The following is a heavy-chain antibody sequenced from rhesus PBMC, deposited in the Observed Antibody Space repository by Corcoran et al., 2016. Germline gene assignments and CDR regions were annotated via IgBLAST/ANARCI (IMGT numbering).Heavy chain of an antibody. CDR2: IYGSGGST. Sequence: QVQLQESGPGLVKPSEPLPLTCAVSGASISSNYWSWILQAPGKGLAGIGRIYGSGGSTEYNPSLKRRVTSSIDTAKNQFSLKLSSVTAADTAVYYCAREKSGWSGFNSVDVWGRGVLVTVAS. CDR1: GASISSNY. V-gene: IGHV4S2*01. CDR3: AREKSGWSGFNSVDV. J-gene: IGHJ5-2*02. D-gene: IGHD6S26*01.